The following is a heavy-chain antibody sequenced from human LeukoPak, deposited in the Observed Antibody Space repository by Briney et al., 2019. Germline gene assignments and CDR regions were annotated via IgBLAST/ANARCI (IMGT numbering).Heavy chain of an antibody. D-gene: IGHD6-13*01. CDR3: ARRSSSTNWYFDL. CDR1: GGSFSSDY. Sequence: PSETLSLTCTVSGGSFSSDYWTWIRQAPGKGLEWIGYIYSSGTTYNPSLKSRLTISVDTSKNQFSLKLSSVTAADTAVYYCARRSSSTNWYFDLWGRGTLVTVSS. J-gene: IGHJ2*01. CDR2: IYSSGT. V-gene: IGHV4-59*08.